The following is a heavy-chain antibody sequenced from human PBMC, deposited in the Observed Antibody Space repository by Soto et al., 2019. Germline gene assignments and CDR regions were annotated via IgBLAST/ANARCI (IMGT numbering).Heavy chain of an antibody. CDR3: ARDEVEAAAGDYYYYMDV. CDR2: ISSSSSYI. CDR1: GFTFSSYS. Sequence: EVQLVESGGGLVKPGGSLRLSCAASGFTFSSYSMNWVRQAPGKGLEWVSSISSSSSYIYYADSVKGRFTISRDNAKNSLYLQMNSLRAEDTAVYYCARDEVEAAAGDYYYYMDVWGKGTTVTVSS. V-gene: IGHV3-21*01. J-gene: IGHJ6*03. D-gene: IGHD6-13*01.